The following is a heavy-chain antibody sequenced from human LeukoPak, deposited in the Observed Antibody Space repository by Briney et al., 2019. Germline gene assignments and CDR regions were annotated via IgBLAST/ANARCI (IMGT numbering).Heavy chain of an antibody. CDR1: GGSFNGYY. D-gene: IGHD3-16*02. CDR2: INHSGST. Sequence: SETLSLTCAVYGGSFNGYYWSWIRQPPGKVLEWIGEINHSGSTNYNPSLKSRVTISVDTSKNQFSLKLSSVTAADTAVYYCARHFQRYDYVWGSYRGGFDYWGQGTLVTVSS. V-gene: IGHV4-34*01. J-gene: IGHJ4*02. CDR3: ARHFQRYDYVWGSYRGGFDY.